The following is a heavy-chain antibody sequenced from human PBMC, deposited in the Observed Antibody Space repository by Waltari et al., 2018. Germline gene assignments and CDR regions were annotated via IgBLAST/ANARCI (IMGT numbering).Heavy chain of an antibody. CDR1: GGTFSPSA. CDR3: AKNGDIMLRATTLRDPFDI. J-gene: IGHJ3*02. CDR2: IIPTSGSG. D-gene: IGHD1-26*01. V-gene: IGHV1-69*06. Sequence: QVQLVQSGAAVKKPGYSMKVSCTASGGTFSPSALNWMLLSPGQGLGCMGGIIPTSGSGHYAQKFQGRGTITADKSTTTAYMELSILRSEDTAFYYCAKNGDIMLRATTLRDPFDIWGQGTLVTVS.